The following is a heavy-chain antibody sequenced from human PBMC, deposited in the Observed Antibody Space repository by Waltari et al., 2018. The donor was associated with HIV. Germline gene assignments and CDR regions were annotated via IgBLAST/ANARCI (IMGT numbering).Heavy chain of an antibody. CDR1: GGSVSSSDYY. CDR3: ARSRHDYYDSSGYYRGAFDI. D-gene: IGHD3-22*01. V-gene: IGHV4-30-4*08. CDR2: IYYNENT. J-gene: IGHJ3*02. Sequence: QVQLQESGPGLVKPSQTLSLTCTVPGGSVSSSDYYWNWIRQPPGKGLEWIGYIYYNENTYYNPSLKSRLTISLDRSKSQFSLKLSAVTAADTAVYYCARSRHDYYDSSGYYRGAFDIWGQGTMVPVSS.